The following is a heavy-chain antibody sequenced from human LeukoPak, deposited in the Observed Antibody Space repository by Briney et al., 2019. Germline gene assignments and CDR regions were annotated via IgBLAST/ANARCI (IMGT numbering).Heavy chain of an antibody. CDR2: IYYSGST. Sequence: SETLSLTCTVSGGSISSYYWSWIRQPPGKGLEWIGYIYYSGSTNYNPSLKSRVTISVDTSKNQFSLKLSSVTAADTAVYYCARRDDYYDISGYSHWGQGTLVTVSS. D-gene: IGHD3-22*01. J-gene: IGHJ4*02. CDR3: ARRDDYYDISGYSH. CDR1: GGSISSYY. V-gene: IGHV4-59*08.